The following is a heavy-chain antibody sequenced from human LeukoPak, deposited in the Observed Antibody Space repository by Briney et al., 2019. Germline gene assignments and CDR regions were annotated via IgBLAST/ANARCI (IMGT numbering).Heavy chain of an antibody. CDR3: ARDLSLDY. J-gene: IGHJ4*02. CDR2: IWYDGSNK. CDR1: GFPFSRYG. Sequence: GGSLRLSCAASGFPFSRYGMHWVRQAPGKGLEWVAVIWYDGSNKYYADSVKGRFTISRDNSKSTLFLQMNSLRAEDTAVYYCARDLSLDYWGQGALVTVSS. V-gene: IGHV3-33*01.